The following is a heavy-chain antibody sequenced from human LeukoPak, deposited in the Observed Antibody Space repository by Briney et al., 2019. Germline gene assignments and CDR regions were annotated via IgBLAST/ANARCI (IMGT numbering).Heavy chain of an antibody. V-gene: IGHV4-34*01. CDR2: INHSGST. CDR3: ARTASRRYYYYYGMDV. Sequence: SETLSLTCAVYGGSFSGYYWSWIRQPPGKGLEWIGEINHSGSTNYNPSLKSRVTISVDTSKNQFSLKLSSVTAADTAVYYCARTASRRYYYYYGMDVWGQGTTVTVSS. D-gene: IGHD2-21*02. CDR1: GGSFSGYY. J-gene: IGHJ6*02.